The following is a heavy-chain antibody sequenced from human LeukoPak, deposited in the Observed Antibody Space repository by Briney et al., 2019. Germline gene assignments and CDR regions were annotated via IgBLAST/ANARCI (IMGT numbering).Heavy chain of an antibody. CDR2: IYTSGST. J-gene: IGHJ5*02. D-gene: IGHD2-2*01. CDR1: GGSISSYY. V-gene: IGHV4-4*07. CDR3: ARFRVSTSCCSNWFDP. Sequence: SETLSPTCTVSGGSISSYYWSWIRQPAGKGLEWIGRIYTSGSTNYNPSLKSRVTMSVDTSKNQFSLKLSSVTAADTAVYYCARFRVSTSCCSNWFDPWGQGTLVTVSS.